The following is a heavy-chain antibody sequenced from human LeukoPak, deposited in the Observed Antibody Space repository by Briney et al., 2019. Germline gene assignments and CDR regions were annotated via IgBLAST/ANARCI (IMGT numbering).Heavy chain of an antibody. J-gene: IGHJ4*02. CDR2: INPNSGGT. CDR3: ARGDSGSVIAANFDY. V-gene: IGHV1-2*02. D-gene: IGHD6-6*01. CDR1: GYTFTGYY. Sequence: ASVKVSCKASGYTFTGYYMHWVRQAPGQGLEWMGWINPNSGGTNYAQKFQGRVTMTRDTSISTAYTELSRLRSDDTAVYYCARGDSGSVIAANFDYWGQGTLVTVSS.